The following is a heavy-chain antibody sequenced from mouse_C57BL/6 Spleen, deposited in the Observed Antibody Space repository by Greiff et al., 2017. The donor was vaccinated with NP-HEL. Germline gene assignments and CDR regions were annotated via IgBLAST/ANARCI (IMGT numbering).Heavy chain of an antibody. CDR2: IYPGDGDT. CDR1: GYAFSSSW. CDR3: ARFGSSEAY. Sequence: QVQLQQSGPELVKPGASVKISCKASGYAFSSSWMNWVKQRPGKGLEWIGRIYPGDGDTNYNGKFKGKATLTADKSSSTAYMQLSSLTSEDSAVYFCARFGSSEAYWGQGTLVTVSA. D-gene: IGHD3-2*02. J-gene: IGHJ3*01. V-gene: IGHV1-82*01.